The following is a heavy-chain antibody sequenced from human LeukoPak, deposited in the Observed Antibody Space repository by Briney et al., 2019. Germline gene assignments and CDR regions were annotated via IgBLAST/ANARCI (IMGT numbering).Heavy chain of an antibody. Sequence: SETLSLACSVSGGSISSHYWSWIRQPPGKGLEWIAHMYYSGNTKYNPSLKSRVTISVDTSKTQFSLKLSSATAADTAVYYCTRHHIAVGDISWGQGTLVTVSS. J-gene: IGHJ5*02. V-gene: IGHV4-59*08. D-gene: IGHD2-2*01. CDR3: TRHHIAVGDIS. CDR2: MYYSGNT. CDR1: GGSISSHY.